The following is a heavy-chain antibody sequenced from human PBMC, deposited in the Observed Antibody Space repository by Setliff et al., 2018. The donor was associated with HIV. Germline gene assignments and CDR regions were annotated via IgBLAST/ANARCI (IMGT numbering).Heavy chain of an antibody. Sequence: GGSLRLSCAASGFTFSSYSMNWVRQAPGKGLEWVSSISSSSSYIYYADSVKGRFTISRDNAKNSLYLQMNSLRAEETAVYYCARDRPRGGGSLDAFDIWGQGTMVTVSS. CDR2: ISSSSSYI. J-gene: IGHJ3*02. CDR3: ARDRPRGGGSLDAFDI. V-gene: IGHV3-21*01. CDR1: GFTFSSYS. D-gene: IGHD1-26*01.